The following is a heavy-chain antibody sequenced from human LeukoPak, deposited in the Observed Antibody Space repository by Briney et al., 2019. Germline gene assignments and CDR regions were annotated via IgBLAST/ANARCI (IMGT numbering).Heavy chain of an antibody. Sequence: SETLSLTCTVSGGSISTSSYYWGWIRQPPGKGLEWIGSIYYRGSTYYNPSLKSRVSMSVDTSRNQFSLKLTSVTAADTAVYYCARVGAKSLLGYYGMDVWGQGTTVTVSS. CDR1: GGSISTSSYY. CDR2: IYYRGST. D-gene: IGHD3-16*01. CDR3: ARVGAKSLLGYYGMDV. V-gene: IGHV4-39*07. J-gene: IGHJ6*02.